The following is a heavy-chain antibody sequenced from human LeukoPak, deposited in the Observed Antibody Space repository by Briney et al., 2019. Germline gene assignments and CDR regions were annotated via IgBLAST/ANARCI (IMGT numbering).Heavy chain of an antibody. Sequence: GGSLRLSCAGSGFTFSDYYMSWIRQAPGKGLEWVSYISSSGRTIYYADPVKGRLTISRDNAKNSLYLQMNSLTAEDTAVYYCARTDCSSSSCYELDYWGQGTLVTVSS. CDR1: GFTFSDYY. D-gene: IGHD2-2*01. CDR2: ISSSGRTI. CDR3: ARTDCSSSSCYELDY. V-gene: IGHV3-11*04. J-gene: IGHJ4*02.